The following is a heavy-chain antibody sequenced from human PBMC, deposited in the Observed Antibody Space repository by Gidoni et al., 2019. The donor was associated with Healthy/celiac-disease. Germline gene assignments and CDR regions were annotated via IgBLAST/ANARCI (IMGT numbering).Heavy chain of an antibody. CDR1: GYTFTGYY. D-gene: IGHD1-7*01. J-gene: IGHJ6*02. V-gene: IGHV1-2*04. CDR3: ARGREGGQTGTRSGYYYGMDV. Sequence: QVQLVQSGAEVKKPGASVKVSCKASGYTFTGYYMHWVRQAPGQGLEWMGWINPNSGGTNYAQKFQGWVTMTRDTSISTAYMELSRLRSDDTAVYYCARGREGGQTGTRSGYYYGMDVWGQGTTVTVSS. CDR2: INPNSGGT.